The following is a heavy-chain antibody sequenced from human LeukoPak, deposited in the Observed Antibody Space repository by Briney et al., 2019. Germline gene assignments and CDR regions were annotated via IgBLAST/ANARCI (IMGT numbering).Heavy chain of an antibody. D-gene: IGHD2-15*01. CDR2: IYYSGSS. CDR3: ARGGWRLDY. CDR1: GGSISSGDYY. V-gene: IGHV4-30-4*02. J-gene: IGHJ4*02. Sequence: PSETLSLTCTVSGGSISSGDYYWSWIRQPPGKGLEWIGYIYYSGSSYYTPSLRSRVTMSVDTSKNQFSLKLSSVTAADTAVYYCARGGWRLDYWGQGTLVTVSS.